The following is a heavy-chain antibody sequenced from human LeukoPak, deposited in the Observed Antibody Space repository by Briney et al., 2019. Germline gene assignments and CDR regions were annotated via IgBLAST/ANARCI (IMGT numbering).Heavy chain of an antibody. Sequence: SETLSLTCTVSGGSISSSDYYWSWIRQPPGKGLEWIGYIYRSGNTYYNPSLKSRVSISVDTSKNQFSLKLNSVTAADTAVYYCASIVVVAAAIDYWGQGTLVTVSS. V-gene: IGHV4-30-4*01. CDR2: IYRSGNT. J-gene: IGHJ4*02. D-gene: IGHD2-2*01. CDR1: GGSISSSDYY. CDR3: ASIVVVAAAIDY.